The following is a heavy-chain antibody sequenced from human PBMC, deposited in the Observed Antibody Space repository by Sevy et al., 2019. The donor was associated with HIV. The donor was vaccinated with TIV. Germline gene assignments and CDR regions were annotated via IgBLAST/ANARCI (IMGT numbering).Heavy chain of an antibody. J-gene: IGHJ4*02. CDR1: GGSISSGDYY. CDR3: ARARGWVVQQHSLYYFDH. Sequence: SETLSLTCTVSGGSISSGDYYWSWIRQPPGKGLEWIGYIYYSGSTYYNPSLKSRVTISVDTSKNQFSLKLSSLTAADTAVYYCARARGWVVQQHSLYYFDHWGQGTLVTVSS. V-gene: IGHV4-30-4*01. CDR2: IYYSGST. D-gene: IGHD6-13*01.